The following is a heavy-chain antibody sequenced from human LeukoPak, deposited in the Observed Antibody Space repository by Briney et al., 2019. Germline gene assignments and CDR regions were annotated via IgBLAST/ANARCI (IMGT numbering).Heavy chain of an antibody. CDR2: IWYDGSNK. Sequence: PGRSLRLPCAASGFTFSSYGMHWVRQAPGKGLEWVAVIWYDGSNKYYADSVKGRFTISRDNSKNTLYLQMNSLRAEDTAVYYCARDPGSGSYLYYYYYYGMDVWGQGTTVTVSS. CDR1: GFTFSSYG. D-gene: IGHD1-26*01. V-gene: IGHV3-33*01. J-gene: IGHJ6*02. CDR3: ARDPGSGSYLYYYYYYGMDV.